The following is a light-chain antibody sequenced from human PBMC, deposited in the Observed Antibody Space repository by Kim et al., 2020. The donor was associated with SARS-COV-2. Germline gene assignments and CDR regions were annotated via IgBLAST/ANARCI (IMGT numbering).Light chain of an antibody. Sequence: DTQMTQSPSSLSASVGDRVTITCRASHDIAMYLNWYQQKSGKAPNLLIYAASSLQSGVPSRFSGSGFGTDFTLTIDSLQPEDVATYFCQQSSRDPLTFGGGTKVEI. CDR1: HDIAMY. CDR2: AAS. J-gene: IGKJ4*01. V-gene: IGKV1-39*01. CDR3: QQSSRDPLT.